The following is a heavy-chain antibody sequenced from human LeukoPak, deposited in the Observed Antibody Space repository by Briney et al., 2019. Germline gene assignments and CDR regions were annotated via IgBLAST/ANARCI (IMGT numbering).Heavy chain of an antibody. J-gene: IGHJ4*02. CDR1: GFTFSSCA. D-gene: IGHD1-26*01. CDR3: ATRVYSGSGYDY. CDR2: IIPSGGST. Sequence: GGSLRLSCAASGFTFSSCAMIWVRQAAGKGLEWVSSIIPSGGSTYYADSVKGRFTISRDNSKNTVYLQMNSLRAEDTAVYYCATRVYSGSGYDYWGQGTLVTVSS. V-gene: IGHV3-23*01.